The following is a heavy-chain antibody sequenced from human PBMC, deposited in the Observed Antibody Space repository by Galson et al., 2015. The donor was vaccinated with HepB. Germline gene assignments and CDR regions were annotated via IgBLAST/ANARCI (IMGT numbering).Heavy chain of an antibody. D-gene: IGHD6-25*01. V-gene: IGHV3-73*01. CDR3: ARLVDLSGYSSA. J-gene: IGHJ5*02. CDR2: IGSKANNYAT. Sequence: SLRLSCAASGFTFSGSALHWVRQTSGKGLEWVGRIGSKANNYATAYAASVKGRFTISSDDSKNTAFLQINTLTPEDTAVYNCARLVDLSGYSSAWGQGTLVTVSS. CDR1: GFTFSGSA.